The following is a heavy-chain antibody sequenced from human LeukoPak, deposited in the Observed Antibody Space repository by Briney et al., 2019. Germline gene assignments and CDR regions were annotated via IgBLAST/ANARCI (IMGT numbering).Heavy chain of an antibody. D-gene: IGHD2-2*01. V-gene: IGHV3-7*03. J-gene: IGHJ4*02. CDR2: IKQDGSEK. CDR3: AKDKEDCSSTSCYRYFDY. CDR1: GFTFSSYW. Sequence: GGSLRLSCAASGFTFSSYWMSWVRQAPGKGLEWVANIKQDGSEKYYVDSVKGRFTISRDNAKHSLYLQMNSLRTEDTALYYCAKDKEDCSSTSCYRYFDYWGQGTLVTVSS.